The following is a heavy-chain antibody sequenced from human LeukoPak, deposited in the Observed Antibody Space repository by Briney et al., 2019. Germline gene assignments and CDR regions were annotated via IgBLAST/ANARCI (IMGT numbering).Heavy chain of an antibody. CDR3: ARGDYVPYYYMDV. CDR2: IYPGDSDT. Sequence: GESLKISCKGSGYSFTSYRIGWVRQMPGKGLEWMGIIYPGDSDTRYSPSFQGQVTISADKSISTAYLQWSSLKASDTAMYYCARGDYVPYYYMDVWGKGTTVTVSS. CDR1: GYSFTSYR. D-gene: IGHD3-16*01. V-gene: IGHV5-51*01. J-gene: IGHJ6*03.